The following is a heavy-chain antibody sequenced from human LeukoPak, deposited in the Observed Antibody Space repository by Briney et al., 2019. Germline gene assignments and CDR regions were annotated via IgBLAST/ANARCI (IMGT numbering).Heavy chain of an antibody. V-gene: IGHV4-34*01. CDR2: INHSGST. J-gene: IGHJ6*02. Sequence: GSLRLSCAASGFTFSSYSMNWVRQAPGKGLEWIGEINHSGSTNYNPSLKSRVTISVDTSKNQFSLKLSSVTAADTAVYYCARLPRVTRVPYYYYGMDVWGPGTLVTVSS. D-gene: IGHD2-21*02. CDR1: GFTFSSYS. CDR3: ARLPRVTRVPYYYYGMDV.